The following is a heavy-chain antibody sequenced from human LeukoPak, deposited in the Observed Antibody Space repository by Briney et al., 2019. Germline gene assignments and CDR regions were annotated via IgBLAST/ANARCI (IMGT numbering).Heavy chain of an antibody. V-gene: IGHV4-39*07. CDR3: ARDGDYVWGNYPKYMDV. D-gene: IGHD3-16*02. Sequence: SETLSLTCTVSGDSISSSSYYWGFIRQPPGQGLEWIGSIYYSGSTYYNASFKTRVTISLDTSKNQFSLDLTSVTAADTAVYYCARDGDYVWGNYPKYMDVWGKGTTVTVSS. J-gene: IGHJ6*03. CDR1: GDSISSSSYY. CDR2: IYYSGST.